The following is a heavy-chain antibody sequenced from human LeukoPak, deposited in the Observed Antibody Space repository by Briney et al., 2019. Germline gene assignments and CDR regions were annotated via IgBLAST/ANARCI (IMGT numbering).Heavy chain of an antibody. D-gene: IGHD3-10*01. CDR3: AKVVRGVYGDY. J-gene: IGHJ4*02. CDR1: GFTFSTYV. V-gene: IGHV3-23*01. Sequence: GGSLRLSCAASGFTFSTYVMNWVRQAPGKGLEWVSTISASVGSTYYADSVKGRFTISRDNSKNTLYLQMNSLRAEDTAVYYCAKVVRGVYGDYWGQGTLVTVSS. CDR2: ISASVGST.